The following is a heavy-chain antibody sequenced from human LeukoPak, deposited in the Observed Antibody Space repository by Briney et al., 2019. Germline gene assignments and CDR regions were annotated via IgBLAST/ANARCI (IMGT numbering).Heavy chain of an antibody. V-gene: IGHV3-48*03. Sequence: GGSLRLSCAASGFTFSSYEMKWVRQAPGKGLEWVSYISSSGSTIYYAYSVKGRFTISRDNAKNSLYLQMNSLRAEDTAVYYCARDLGGDRDYYYYGMDVWGQGTTVTVSS. J-gene: IGHJ6*02. CDR2: ISSSGSTI. CDR1: GFTFSSYE. CDR3: ARDLGGDRDYYYYGMDV. D-gene: IGHD1-26*01.